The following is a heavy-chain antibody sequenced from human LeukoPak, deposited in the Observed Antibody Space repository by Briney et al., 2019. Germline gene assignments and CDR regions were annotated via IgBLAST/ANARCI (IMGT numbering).Heavy chain of an antibody. CDR1: GGSISSDY. J-gene: IGHJ4*02. V-gene: IGHV4-59*01. CDR3: ARGKIRYFDWLS. D-gene: IGHD3-9*01. Sequence: SETLSLTCTVSGGSISSDYWSWIRQPPGKGLEWIGYIYYSGSINYNPSLKSRVTISVDTSKNQFSLKLSSVTAADTAVYYCARGKIRYFDWLSWGQGTLVTVSP. CDR2: IYYSGSI.